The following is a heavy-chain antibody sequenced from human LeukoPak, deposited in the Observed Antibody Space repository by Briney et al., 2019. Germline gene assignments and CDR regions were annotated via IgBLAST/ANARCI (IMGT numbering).Heavy chain of an antibody. CDR3: AKGYCSSTSCSFDY. Sequence: GRSLRLSCAASGFTFDDYAMHWVRQAPGKGLELVSGISWNSGSIGYEDSVKGRFTISRDNAKNSLYLQMNSLRAEDMALYYCAKGYCSSTSCSFDYWGQGTLVTVSS. J-gene: IGHJ4*02. V-gene: IGHV3-9*03. CDR1: GFTFDDYA. D-gene: IGHD2-2*01. CDR2: ISWNSGSI.